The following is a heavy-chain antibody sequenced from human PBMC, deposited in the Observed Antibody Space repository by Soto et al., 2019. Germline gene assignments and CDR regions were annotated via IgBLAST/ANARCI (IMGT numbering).Heavy chain of an antibody. CDR3: AKVFSPEGGNYFDH. J-gene: IGHJ4*02. Sequence: PGGSLRLSCAASGFTFSNYAMDWVRQAPGKGLEWVSAISNSFSDGNTHYADSVKGRFTISRDNDKNTVFLEMNSLGAEDTAVYYCAKVFSPEGGNYFDHWGQGTLVTVSS. CDR2: ISNSFSDGNT. CDR1: GFTFSNYA. V-gene: IGHV3-23*01.